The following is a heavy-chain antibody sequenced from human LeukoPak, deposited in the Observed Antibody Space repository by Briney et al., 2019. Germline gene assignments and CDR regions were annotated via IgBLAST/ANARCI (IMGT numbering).Heavy chain of an antibody. CDR2: INHSGST. CDR3: ARAPVGYCSSTSCPRYYFDY. D-gene: IGHD2-2*01. CDR1: GGSFSGYY. Sequence: SETLSLTCTVSGGSFSGYYWSWIRQPPGKGLEWIGEINHSGSTNYNPSLKSRVTISVDTSKNQFSLKLSSVTAADTAVYYCARAPVGYCSSTSCPRYYFDYWGQGTLVTVSS. J-gene: IGHJ4*02. V-gene: IGHV4-34*01.